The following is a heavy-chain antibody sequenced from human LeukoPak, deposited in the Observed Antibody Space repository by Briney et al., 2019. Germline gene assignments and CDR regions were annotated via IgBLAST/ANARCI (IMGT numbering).Heavy chain of an antibody. J-gene: IGHJ6*03. V-gene: IGHV5-51*01. CDR2: IYPGDSDT. CDR1: GYSFTSYW. Sequence: GESLKISCKGSGYSFTSYWIGWVRQMPGKGLEWMGIIYPGDSDTRYSPSFQGQVTISADKSISTAYLQWSSLEASDTAMYYCARGTSVYYYYMDVWGKGTTVTVSS. D-gene: IGHD1-1*01. CDR3: ARGTSVYYYYMDV.